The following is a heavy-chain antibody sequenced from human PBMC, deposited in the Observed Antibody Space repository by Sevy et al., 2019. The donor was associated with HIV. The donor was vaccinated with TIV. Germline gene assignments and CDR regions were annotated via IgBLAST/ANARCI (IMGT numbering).Heavy chain of an antibody. CDR1: GFSISSDYY. J-gene: IGHJ4*01. CDR2: IYDGGST. V-gene: IGHV4-38-2*02. D-gene: IGHD3-10*01. Sequence: SETLSLTCTVSGFSISSDYYWGWIRQPPGKGLEWIGSIYDGGSTYYNPSLKSRVTISIVTSKNQFSLKLSSVTAADTAVYYSARDYYGSGSYYEFVYWGHGTLVTVSS. CDR3: ARDYYGSGSYYEFVY.